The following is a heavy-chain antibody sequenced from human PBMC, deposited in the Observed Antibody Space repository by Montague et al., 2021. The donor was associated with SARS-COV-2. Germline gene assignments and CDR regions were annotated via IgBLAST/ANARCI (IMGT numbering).Heavy chain of an antibody. CDR2: LDWDDDK. CDR1: GFSLSTSGMC. CDR3: ARMTGTTAFDY. J-gene: IGHJ4*02. V-gene: IGHV2-70*17. Sequence: PALVKPTQTLTLTCTFSGFSLSTSGMCVSWIRQPPGKALEWLVRLDWDDDKFYSTSLKTRPTISKDTSKNQVVLTMTIMDPVDTATYYCARMTGTTAFDYWGQGTLVTVSS. D-gene: IGHD1-1*01.